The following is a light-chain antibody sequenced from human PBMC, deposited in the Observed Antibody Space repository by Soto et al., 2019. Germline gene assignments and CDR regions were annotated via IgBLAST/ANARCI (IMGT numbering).Light chain of an antibody. Sequence: EIVMTQSPAILSVSPGERATLSCRASQSVSSNLGWYQQKPGQAPRLLVYDASARATGIPARFSGSGSGTEFTLTISSLQSEDFAVYYCQQYNNWPPPLTFGGGTKVEIK. V-gene: IGKV3-15*01. CDR2: DAS. CDR1: QSVSSN. J-gene: IGKJ4*01. CDR3: QQYNNWPPPLT.